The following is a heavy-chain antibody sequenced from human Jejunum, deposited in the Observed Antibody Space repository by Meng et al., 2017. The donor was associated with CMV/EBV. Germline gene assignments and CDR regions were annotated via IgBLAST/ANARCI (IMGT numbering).Heavy chain of an antibody. Sequence: SGFTFSDYEMHWVRQPPGKGLEWVAAISYHGVDTKYVDSVEGRFTISRDNSKNTVYLQMNSLRGDDTAVYYCARGGVWRQLLFYSDYWGQGALVTVSS. CDR2: ISYHGVDT. CDR3: ARGGVWRQLLFYSDY. CDR1: GFTFSDYE. V-gene: IGHV3-30*04. D-gene: IGHD2-2*01. J-gene: IGHJ4*02.